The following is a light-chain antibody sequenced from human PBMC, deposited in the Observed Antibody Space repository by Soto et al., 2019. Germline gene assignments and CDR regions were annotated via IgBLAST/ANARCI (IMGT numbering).Light chain of an antibody. Sequence: DIQLTQSPSTLSASVGDRVTITCRASQSISSWLAWYQQKPGKAPQFLIYKTSNLESGVTSRFSGSGAGTEFTLTISSLQPDDSASYYCQYYNNYCWTFGQGTKVEIK. CDR3: QYYNNYCWT. CDR1: QSISSW. J-gene: IGKJ1*01. CDR2: KTS. V-gene: IGKV1-5*03.